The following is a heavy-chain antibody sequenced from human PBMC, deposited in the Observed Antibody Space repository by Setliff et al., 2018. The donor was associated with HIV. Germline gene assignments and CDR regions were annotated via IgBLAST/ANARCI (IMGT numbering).Heavy chain of an antibody. J-gene: IGHJ4*01. D-gene: IGHD3-3*01. V-gene: IGHV4-34*01. Sequence: TSETLSLTCAVYGGSFSAYHWSWFRQTPGKGLEWLGEINHSGSTAYNLALESRVSMSIDTSKNQFSLKLTSVTAADTAIYYCARGRDYTGSWFRPFYLDFWGHGNLVTVSS. CDR1: GGSFSAYH. CDR2: INHSGST. CDR3: ARGRDYTGSWFRPFYLDF.